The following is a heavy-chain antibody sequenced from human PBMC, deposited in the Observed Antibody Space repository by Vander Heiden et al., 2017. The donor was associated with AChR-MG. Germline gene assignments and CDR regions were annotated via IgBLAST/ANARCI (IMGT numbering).Heavy chain of an antibody. Sequence: QVQLVESGGGVVQPGRSLRLPCAASGFTFSSEGMHWVRQAPGKGLEWVAVIWYDGSNKYYADSVKGRFTISRDNSKNTLYLQMNSLRAEDTAVYYCARDAPPGTRSTNYFDYWGQGTLVTVSS. CDR3: ARDAPPGTRSTNYFDY. J-gene: IGHJ4*02. CDR2: IWYDGSNK. CDR1: GFTFSSEG. V-gene: IGHV3-33*01. D-gene: IGHD2-2*01.